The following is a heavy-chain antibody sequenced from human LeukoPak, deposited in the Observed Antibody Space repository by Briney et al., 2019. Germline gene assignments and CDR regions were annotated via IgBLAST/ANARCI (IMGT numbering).Heavy chain of an antibody. D-gene: IGHD6-13*01. Sequence: PSETLSLTCTVSGGSISSYYWSWIRQPPGKGLEWIGCIYYSGSTNYNPSLKSRVTISVDTSKNQFSLKLSSVTAADTAVYYCARGGSLRPPIYFDYWGQGTLVTVSS. J-gene: IGHJ4*02. CDR3: ARGGSLRPPIYFDY. CDR2: IYYSGST. V-gene: IGHV4-59*01. CDR1: GGSISSYY.